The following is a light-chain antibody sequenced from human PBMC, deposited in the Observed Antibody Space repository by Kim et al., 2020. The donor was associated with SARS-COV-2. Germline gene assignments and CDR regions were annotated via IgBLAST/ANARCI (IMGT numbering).Light chain of an antibody. J-gene: IGKJ3*01. CDR3: QQSYITPFT. CDR2: AAA. CDR1: QSISSH. Sequence: ASVGDRSTITCRTTQSISSHLYWYQQKPGGAPKHLISAAATLQGGVPSRFSGSGSETDFTLTISSLQPEDFATYFCQQSYITPFTFGPGTKVDIK. V-gene: IGKV1-39*01.